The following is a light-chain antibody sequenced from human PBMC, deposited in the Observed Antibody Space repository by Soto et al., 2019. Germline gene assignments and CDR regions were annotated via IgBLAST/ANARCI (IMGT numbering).Light chain of an antibody. J-gene: IGLJ1*01. Sequence: QYVLTQPPSASGTPGQRVTISCSGSSSNIGSNHVYWYLQLPGMAPKLLIYRNNQRPSGVPDRFSGSKSGTSASLAISGLRSEDEADYYCAAWDDSLTGLVFGTGTKVTVL. V-gene: IGLV1-47*01. CDR3: AAWDDSLTGLV. CDR1: SSNIGSNH. CDR2: RNN.